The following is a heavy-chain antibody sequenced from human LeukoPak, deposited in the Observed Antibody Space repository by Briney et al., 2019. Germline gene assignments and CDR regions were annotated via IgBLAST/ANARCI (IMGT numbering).Heavy chain of an antibody. CDR3: ARIPITIFGVVASGMDV. J-gene: IGHJ6*02. CDR2: ICYSGST. CDR1: GGSISSGGYY. Sequence: SETLSLTCTVSGGSISSGGYYWSWIRQHPGKGLEWIGYICYSGSTYYNPSLKSRVTISVDTSKNQFSLKLSSVTAADTAVYYCARIPITIFGVVASGMDVWGQGTTVTVSS. V-gene: IGHV4-31*03. D-gene: IGHD3-3*01.